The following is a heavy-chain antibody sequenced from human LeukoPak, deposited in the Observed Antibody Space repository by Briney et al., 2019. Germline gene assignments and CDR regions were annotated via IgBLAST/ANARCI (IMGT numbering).Heavy chain of an antibody. CDR3: ARGWTAPYSSSWYPWFDP. D-gene: IGHD6-13*01. Sequence: PSETLSFTCTVSGGSISSYYWSWIRQPPGKGLEWIGYIYYSGSTNYNPSLKSRVTISVDTSKNQFSLKLSSVTAADTAVYYCARGWTAPYSSSWYPWFDPWGQGTLVTVSS. J-gene: IGHJ5*02. V-gene: IGHV4-59*01. CDR1: GGSISSYY. CDR2: IYYSGST.